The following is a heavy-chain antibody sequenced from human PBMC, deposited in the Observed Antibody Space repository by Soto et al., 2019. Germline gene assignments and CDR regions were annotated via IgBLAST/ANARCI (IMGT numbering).Heavy chain of an antibody. CDR2: IYLDDDK. D-gene: IGHD3-3*01. CDR1: GFSLTTSGVG. Sequence: QITLNESGPTQVKPRQTLTLTCTFSGFSLTTSGVGVGWIRQSPGKAPEWLALIYLDDDKRYSPSLKSRLTITKDTSKDQGVLTMADLDPADTATYSCAHRVLRTVFGLVTTTAIYFDFWGQGTPVAVSS. CDR3: AHRVLRTVFGLVTTTAIYFDF. V-gene: IGHV2-5*02. J-gene: IGHJ4*02.